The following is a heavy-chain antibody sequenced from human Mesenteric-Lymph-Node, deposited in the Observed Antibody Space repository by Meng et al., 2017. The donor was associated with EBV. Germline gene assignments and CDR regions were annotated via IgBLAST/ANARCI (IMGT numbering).Heavy chain of an antibody. V-gene: IGHV1-46*01. D-gene: IGHD3-22*01. J-gene: IGHJ4*02. CDR2: INPSGGST. CDR1: GYTFTSNF. Sequence: QVQRVQSGAEVKKPGASVKVSCKATGYTFTSNFMHWVRQAPGQGLEWMGIINPSGGSTTYAQKFQGRVAMTRDTSTSTDYMELSSLRSEDTAVYYCAREEDSSGYYFDYWGQGTLVTVSS. CDR3: AREEDSSGYYFDY.